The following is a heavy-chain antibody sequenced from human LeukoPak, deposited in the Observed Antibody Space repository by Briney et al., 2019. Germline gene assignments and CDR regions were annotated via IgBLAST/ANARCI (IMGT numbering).Heavy chain of an antibody. J-gene: IGHJ4*02. Sequence: SVKVSCKASGGTFSSYAISWVRQAPGQGLEWMGGIIPIFGTANYAQKFQGRVTITTDESTSTAYMELSSLRSEDTAVYYCASDYGSGSHWFDYWGQGTLVTVSS. CDR1: GGTFSSYA. V-gene: IGHV1-69*05. CDR3: ASDYGSGSHWFDY. CDR2: IIPIFGTA. D-gene: IGHD3-10*01.